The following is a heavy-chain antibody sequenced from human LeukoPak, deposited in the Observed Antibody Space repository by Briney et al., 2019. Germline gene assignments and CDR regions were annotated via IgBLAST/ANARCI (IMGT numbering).Heavy chain of an antibody. D-gene: IGHD2-15*01. J-gene: IGHJ4*02. V-gene: IGHV4-59*01. CDR2: LYFGGST. CDR1: GASISTYY. Sequence: PSETLSLTCSVSGASISTYYWSWIRQPPGKGLEWIGYLYFGGSTNYNPSLKSRVTISPDTSKNQFSLKLNSVTAADTAVYYCARAGGPWSFDYLGQGTLVTVSS. CDR3: ARAGGPWSFDY.